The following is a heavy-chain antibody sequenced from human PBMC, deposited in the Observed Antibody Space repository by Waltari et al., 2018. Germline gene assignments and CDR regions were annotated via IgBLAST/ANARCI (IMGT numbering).Heavy chain of an antibody. D-gene: IGHD3-10*01. CDR1: GFIVSNNY. V-gene: IGHV3-53*02. CDR2: MYSSGDT. CDR3: ARDPSAPGGDV. Sequence: EVQVVETGGGLIQPGGSLRLSCAASGFIVSNNYMNWVRQAPGKGLEWVSIMYSSGDTYYAASVEGRFTISRDNSKNTLYLQMHSLRAEDTAVYYCARDPSAPGGDVWGKGTTVTVSS. J-gene: IGHJ6*04.